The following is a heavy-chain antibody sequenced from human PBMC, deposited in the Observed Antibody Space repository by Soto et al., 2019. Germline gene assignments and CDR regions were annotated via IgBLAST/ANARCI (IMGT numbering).Heavy chain of an antibody. D-gene: IGHD3-10*01. CDR1: GGSFSGYY. Sequence: SETLSLTCAVYGGSFSGYYWSWIRQPPGKGLEWIGEINHSGSTNYNPSLKSRVTISVDTSKNQFSLKLSSVTAADTAVYYCANIPGGGSYYNDKLLDYWGQGTLVTVSS. CDR3: ANIPGGGSYYNDKLLDY. V-gene: IGHV4-34*01. CDR2: INHSGST. J-gene: IGHJ4*02.